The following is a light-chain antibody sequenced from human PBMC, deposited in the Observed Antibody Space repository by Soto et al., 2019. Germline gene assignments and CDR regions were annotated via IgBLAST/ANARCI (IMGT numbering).Light chain of an antibody. CDR3: QKRSNWRVT. Sequence: EIVLTQSPATLSFSPGERATLSCRASQSVSSYLAWYQQKPGQAPRLLIYDASNRATGIPARFSGSGSGTDFTLTISSLEPEDFAVYYCQKRSNWRVTFGGGTKVDIK. CDR1: QSVSSY. J-gene: IGKJ4*01. CDR2: DAS. V-gene: IGKV3-11*01.